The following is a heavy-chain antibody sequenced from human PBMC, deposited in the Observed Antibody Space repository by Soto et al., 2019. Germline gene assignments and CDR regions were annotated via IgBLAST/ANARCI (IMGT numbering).Heavy chain of an antibody. CDR2: ISATGGST. CDR3: AKGTYYYDSSGSH. V-gene: IGHV3-23*01. CDR1: GFTFSSYA. Sequence: GGSLRLSCAASGFTFSSYAMTWVRQAPGKGLEWVSAISATGGSTYYADSVKGRFTISRDNSKNTLYLQVNSLRAEDTAVYYCAKGTYYYDSSGSHWGQGTLVTVSS. D-gene: IGHD3-22*01. J-gene: IGHJ4*02.